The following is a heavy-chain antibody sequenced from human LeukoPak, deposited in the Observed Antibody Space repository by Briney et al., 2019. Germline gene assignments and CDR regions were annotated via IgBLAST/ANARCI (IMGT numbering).Heavy chain of an antibody. D-gene: IGHD6-19*01. CDR2: IRYDGGIK. CDR3: ARDSGSGWYGAHFDP. J-gene: IGHJ5*02. Sequence: GGSLRLSCAASGFTFNTYGMHWVRQAPGKGLEGVAFIRYDGGIKYYGDSVKGRFTISRDNSKNTLFLQMNSLRPEDTAVYYCARDSGSGWYGAHFDPWGQGILVTVSS. CDR1: GFTFNTYG. V-gene: IGHV3-30*02.